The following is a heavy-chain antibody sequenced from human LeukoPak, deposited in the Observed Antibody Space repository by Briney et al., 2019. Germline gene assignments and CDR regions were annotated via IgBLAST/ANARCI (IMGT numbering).Heavy chain of an antibody. CDR1: GFPFTNAW. Sequence: GGSLRLSCAASGFPFTNAWMSWVRQAPGKGLEWVGRIKSKTDGGTTDYGAPVKGRFTISRDDSENTLYLQVNTVKIEDTAVYYCTTENPTDFWGQGTLVTVSS. CDR2: IKSKTDGGTT. CDR3: TTENPTDF. J-gene: IGHJ4*02. V-gene: IGHV3-15*01.